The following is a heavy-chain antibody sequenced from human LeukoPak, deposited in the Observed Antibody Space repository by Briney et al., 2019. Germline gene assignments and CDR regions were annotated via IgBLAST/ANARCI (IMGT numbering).Heavy chain of an antibody. CDR2: IYYSGST. CDR1: GGSISSGDYY. CDR3: ARDPLVRGAPFDY. Sequence: SETLSLTCTVSGGSISSGDYYWSWIRQPPGKGLEWIGYIYYSGSTYYNPSLKSRVTISVDTSKNQFSLKLSSVTAADTAVYYCARDPLVRGAPFDYWGQGTLVTVSS. J-gene: IGHJ4*02. V-gene: IGHV4-30-4*01. D-gene: IGHD3-10*01.